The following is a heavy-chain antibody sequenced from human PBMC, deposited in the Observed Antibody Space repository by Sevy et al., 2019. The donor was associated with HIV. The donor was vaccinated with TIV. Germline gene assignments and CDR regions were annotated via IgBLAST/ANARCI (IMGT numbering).Heavy chain of an antibody. Sequence: ASVKVSCKASGYTFTGYYMHWVRQAPGQGLEWMGRINPNSGGTNYAQKFQGRVTMTRDTSISTAYMELSRLRSDDTAVYYCARDLVSIPSYYFDYWGQGTLVTVSS. D-gene: IGHD2-2*02. CDR1: GYTFTGYY. CDR2: INPNSGGT. J-gene: IGHJ4*02. CDR3: ARDLVSIPSYYFDY. V-gene: IGHV1-2*06.